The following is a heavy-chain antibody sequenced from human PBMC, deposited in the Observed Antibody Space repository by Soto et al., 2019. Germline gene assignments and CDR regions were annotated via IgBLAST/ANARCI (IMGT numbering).Heavy chain of an antibody. Sequence: QVQLQQWGAGLLKPSETLSLTCAVYGGSFSGYYWSWIRQPPGKGLEWIGEINHSGSTNYNPSLKSRVTISVDTAKNQFSLKLSSVTAADTAVYYCARGLIYTMVRGGSAFDPWGQGTLVTASS. V-gene: IGHV4-34*01. CDR3: ARGLIYTMVRGGSAFDP. CDR2: INHSGST. J-gene: IGHJ5*02. CDR1: GGSFSGYY. D-gene: IGHD3-10*01.